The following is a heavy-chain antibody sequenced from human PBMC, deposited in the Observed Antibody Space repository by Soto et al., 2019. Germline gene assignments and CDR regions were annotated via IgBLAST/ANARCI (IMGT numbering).Heavy chain of an antibody. J-gene: IGHJ4*02. CDR1: GFTFSNYC. D-gene: IGHD3-22*01. V-gene: IGHV1-18*01. Sequence: PSVKVSFKASGFTFSNYCISWVRQAPGQGLEWMGWISAYNGNTNYAQKLQGRVTMTTDTSTSTAYMELRSLRSDDTAVYYCAKFSSGYYYRYFDYWGQGTLVTVSS. CDR2: ISAYNGNT. CDR3: AKFSSGYYYRYFDY.